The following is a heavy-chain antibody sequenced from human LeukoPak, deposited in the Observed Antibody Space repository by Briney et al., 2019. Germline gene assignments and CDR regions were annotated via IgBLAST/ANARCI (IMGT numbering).Heavy chain of an antibody. CDR1: GGSISSGDYY. D-gene: IGHD6-13*01. V-gene: IGHV4-30-4*01. CDR3: ARGPKLGYNWFDP. J-gene: IGHJ5*02. CDR2: IYYSGST. Sequence: SETLSLTCTDSGGSISSGDYYWSWIRQPPGKGLEWIGYIYYSGSTYYNPSLKSRVTISVDTSKNQFSLKLSSVTAADTAVYYCARGPKLGYNWFDPWGQGTLVTVSS.